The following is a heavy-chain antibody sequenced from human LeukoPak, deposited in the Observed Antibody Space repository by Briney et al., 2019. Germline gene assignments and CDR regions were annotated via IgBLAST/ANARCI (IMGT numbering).Heavy chain of an antibody. Sequence: ASVKVSCKASGYTFTSYGISWVRQAPGHGLEWMGWISAYNGNTNYAQKLQGRVTITTDTSTSTAYMELRSLRSDDAAVYDCARDAFRGYSYGLGGYWGQGTLVTVSS. V-gene: IGHV1-18*01. CDR2: ISAYNGNT. CDR3: ARDAFRGYSYGLGGY. D-gene: IGHD5-18*01. J-gene: IGHJ4*02. CDR1: GYTFTSYG.